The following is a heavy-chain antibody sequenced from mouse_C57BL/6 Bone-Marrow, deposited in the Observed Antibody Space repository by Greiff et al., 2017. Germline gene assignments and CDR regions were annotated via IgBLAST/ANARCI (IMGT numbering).Heavy chain of an antibody. CDR3: ARGGYVPDY. J-gene: IGHJ2*01. CDR1: GYNFTSYW. D-gene: IGHD3-2*02. V-gene: IGHV1-69*01. CDR2: IDPSDSYT. Sequence: QVQLQQPGAELVMPGASVKLSCKASGYNFTSYWMHWVKQRPGQGLEWIGEIDPSDSYTNYNQKFKGKSTLTVDKSSSTAYMQLSSLTSEDSSFYYCARGGYVPDYWGQGTTLTVSS.